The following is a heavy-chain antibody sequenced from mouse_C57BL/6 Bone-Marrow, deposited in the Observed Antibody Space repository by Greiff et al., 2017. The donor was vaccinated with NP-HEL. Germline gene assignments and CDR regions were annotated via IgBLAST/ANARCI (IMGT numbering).Heavy chain of an antibody. V-gene: IGHV1-52*01. D-gene: IGHD1-1*01. CDR2: IDPSDSET. Sequence: QVQLQQPGAELVRPGSSVKLSCKASGYTFTSYWMHWVKQRPIQGLEWIGNIDPSDSETHYNQKFKDKATLTVDKSSSTAYMQLSSLTSEDSAVYYCASGIITTVVAHWYFDVWGTGTTVTVSS. CDR3: ASGIITTVVAHWYFDV. CDR1: GYTFTSYW. J-gene: IGHJ1*03.